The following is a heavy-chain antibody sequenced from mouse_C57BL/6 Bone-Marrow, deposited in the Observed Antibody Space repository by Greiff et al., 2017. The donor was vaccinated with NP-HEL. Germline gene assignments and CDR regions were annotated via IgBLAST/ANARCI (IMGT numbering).Heavy chain of an antibody. CDR3: ARGGSYGRVYGGFAY. V-gene: IGHV1-76*01. D-gene: IGHD1-1*01. CDR2: IYPGSGNT. CDR1: GYTFTDYY. Sequence: QVQLQQSGAELVRPGASVKLSCKASGYTFTDYYINWVKQRPGQGLEWIARIYPGSGNTYYNEKFKGKATLTADKSSSTAYMQLSSLTSEDSAVYFCARGGSYGRVYGGFAYWGKGTLVTVAA. J-gene: IGHJ3*01.